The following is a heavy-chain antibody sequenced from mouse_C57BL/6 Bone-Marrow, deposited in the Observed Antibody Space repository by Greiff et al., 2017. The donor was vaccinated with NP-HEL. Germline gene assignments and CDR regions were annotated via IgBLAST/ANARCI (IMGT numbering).Heavy chain of an antibody. D-gene: IGHD2-4*01. V-gene: IGHV5-12*01. CDR3: ARQLYYDYPTWFAY. J-gene: IGHJ3*01. CDR1: GFTFSDYY. CDR2: ISNGGGST. Sequence: DVKLVESGGGLVQPGGSLKLSCAASGFTFSDYYMYWVRQTPEKRLEWVAYISNGGGSTYYPDTVKGRFTISRDNAKNTLYLQMSRLKSEDTAMYYCARQLYYDYPTWFAYWGQGTLVTVSA.